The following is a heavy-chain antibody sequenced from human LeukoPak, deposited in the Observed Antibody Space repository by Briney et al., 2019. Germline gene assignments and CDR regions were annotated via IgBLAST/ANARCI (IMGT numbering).Heavy chain of an antibody. CDR3: AREFMRVTAFDI. Sequence: GASVKVSCKASGYTFSDNYIHWVRQAPGQGLEWVGWINPHSGGTNYGENFQGRVTSTRDTSISTAYMDLSNLISDDTAVYYCAREFMRVTAFDIWGQGTMVTVSS. J-gene: IGHJ3*02. D-gene: IGHD2-21*02. V-gene: IGHV1-2*02. CDR1: GYTFSDNY. CDR2: INPHSGGT.